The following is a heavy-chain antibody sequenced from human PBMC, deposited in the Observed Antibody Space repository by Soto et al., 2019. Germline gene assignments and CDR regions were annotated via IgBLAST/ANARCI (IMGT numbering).Heavy chain of an antibody. J-gene: IGHJ5*02. CDR3: ARHLGYDSSGYYRNWFDP. CDR1: GDYLSSYY. CDR2: IYYSGST. Sequence: PSETLCLTCTVSGDYLSSYYWSWLRPPPGKGLEWIGYIYYSGSTSYNPSLKSRVTISVDTSKNQFSLKLSSVTAADTAVYYCARHLGYDSSGYYRNWFDPWGQGTLVTVSS. V-gene: IGHV4-59*08. D-gene: IGHD3-22*01.